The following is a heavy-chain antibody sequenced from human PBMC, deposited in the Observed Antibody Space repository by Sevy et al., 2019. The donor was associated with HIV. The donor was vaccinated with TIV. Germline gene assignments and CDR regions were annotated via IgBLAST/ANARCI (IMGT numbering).Heavy chain of an antibody. CDR3: ASEKGYYDNSGYQRYAAFDI. D-gene: IGHD3-22*01. Sequence: ASVKVSCKASGYTFTGYYIHWVRQAPGQGLEWMGWINPNSGGTNYAQKFQGWVTMTRDTSISTAYMELSRLGSDDTAVYYCASEKGYYDNSGYQRYAAFDIWGQGTMVTVSS. V-gene: IGHV1-2*04. J-gene: IGHJ3*02. CDR2: INPNSGGT. CDR1: GYTFTGYY.